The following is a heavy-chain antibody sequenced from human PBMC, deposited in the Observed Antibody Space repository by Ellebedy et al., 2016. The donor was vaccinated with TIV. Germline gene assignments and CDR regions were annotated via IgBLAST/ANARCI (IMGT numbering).Heavy chain of an antibody. Sequence: GESLKISCKGSGYSFTSYWIGWVRQMPGKGLEWMGIIYPGDSDTRYSPSFQGQVTISADKSISTAYLQWSSLKASDTAMYYCARPRIAANLGSAFDIWGQGTMVTVSS. D-gene: IGHD6-13*01. CDR3: ARPRIAANLGSAFDI. CDR1: GYSFTSYW. V-gene: IGHV5-51*01. CDR2: IYPGDSDT. J-gene: IGHJ3*02.